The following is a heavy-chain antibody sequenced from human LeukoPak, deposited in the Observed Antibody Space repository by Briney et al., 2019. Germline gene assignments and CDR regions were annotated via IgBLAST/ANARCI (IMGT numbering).Heavy chain of an antibody. CDR3: ARVRLGATPYYFDY. D-gene: IGHD1-26*01. J-gene: IGHJ4*02. Sequence: PGGSLRLSCAASGFTFSSYSMNWVRQAPGKGLEWVSYISSSSSTIYYADSVKGRFTISRDNAKNSLYLQMNSLRAEDTAVYYCARVRLGATPYYFDYWGQGTLVTVSS. V-gene: IGHV3-48*01. CDR1: GFTFSSYS. CDR2: ISSSSSTI.